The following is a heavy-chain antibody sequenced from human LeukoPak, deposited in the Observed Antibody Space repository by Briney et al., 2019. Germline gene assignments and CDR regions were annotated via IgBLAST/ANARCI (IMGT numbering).Heavy chain of an antibody. D-gene: IGHD3-22*01. Sequence: SQTLSLTCAISGDSVSSNSAAWNWIRQSPSRGLEWLGRTYYRSKWYNDYAVSVKSRITINPDTSKNQLSLQLNSVTPEDTAVYYCARERLDSSGYYWFVDAFDIWGQGTMVTVSS. V-gene: IGHV6-1*01. CDR3: ARERLDSSGYYWFVDAFDI. CDR1: GDSVSSNSAA. J-gene: IGHJ3*02. CDR2: TYYRSKWYN.